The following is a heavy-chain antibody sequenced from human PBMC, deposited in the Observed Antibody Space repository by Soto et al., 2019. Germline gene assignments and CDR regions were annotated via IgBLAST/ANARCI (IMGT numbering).Heavy chain of an antibody. Sequence: QVQLVQSGTEVKNLGASMKVSCKASGYNFTSYGMSRVRQAPGQGLEWLGWINTYSGNTNYAQRLQGRVTLTTDTSTRTAYMDLRSLRSDDTAVYYCVKCSSSSCYSPFDYWGQGTLVTVSS. CDR3: VKCSSSSCYSPFDY. CDR1: GYNFTSYG. D-gene: IGHD2-2*01. V-gene: IGHV1-18*01. J-gene: IGHJ4*02. CDR2: INTYSGNT.